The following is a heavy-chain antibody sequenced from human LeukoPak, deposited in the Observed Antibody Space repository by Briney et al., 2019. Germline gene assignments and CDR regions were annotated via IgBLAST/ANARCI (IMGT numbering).Heavy chain of an antibody. Sequence: GGSLRLSCAASGFTFSSYAMSWVRQAPGKGLEWVSAISGSGGSTYYADSVKGRFTISRDNSKNTLYLQMNSLRAEDTAVYYCASLGYYGSGSYYPYDYWGQGTLVTVSS. J-gene: IGHJ4*02. CDR1: GFTFSSYA. CDR3: ASLGYYGSGSYYPYDY. D-gene: IGHD3-10*01. CDR2: ISGSGGST. V-gene: IGHV3-23*01.